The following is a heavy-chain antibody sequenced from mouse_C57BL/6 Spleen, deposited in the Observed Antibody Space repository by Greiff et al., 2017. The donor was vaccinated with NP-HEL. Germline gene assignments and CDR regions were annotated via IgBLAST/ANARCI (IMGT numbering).Heavy chain of an antibody. Sequence: QVQLKQSGAELAKPGASVKLSCKASGYTFTSYWMHWVKQRPGQGLEWIGYINPSSGYTKYNQKFKDKATLTADKSSSTAYMQLSSLTYEDSAVYYCAPSDSSGYVGFAYWGQGTLVTVSA. CDR2: INPSSGYT. CDR3: APSDSSGYVGFAY. J-gene: IGHJ3*01. CDR1: GYTFTSYW. V-gene: IGHV1-7*01. D-gene: IGHD3-2*02.